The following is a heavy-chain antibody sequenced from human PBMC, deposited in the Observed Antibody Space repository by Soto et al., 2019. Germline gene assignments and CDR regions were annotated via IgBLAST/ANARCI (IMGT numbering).Heavy chain of an antibody. V-gene: IGHV3-23*01. CDR1: GFTFSSYA. CDR2: ISGSGGST. D-gene: IGHD4-17*01. J-gene: IGHJ6*02. CDR3: AKSGVKRTVTTRTRYYYYGMDV. Sequence: HPGGSLRLSCAASGFTFSSYAMSWVRQAPGKGLEWVSAISGSGGSTYYADSVKGRFTISRDNSKNTLYLQMNSLRAEDTAVYYCAKSGVKRTVTTRTRYYYYGMDVWGQGTTVTVSS.